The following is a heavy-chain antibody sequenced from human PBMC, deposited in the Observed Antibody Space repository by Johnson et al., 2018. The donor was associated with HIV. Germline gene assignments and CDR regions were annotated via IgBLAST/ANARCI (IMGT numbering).Heavy chain of an antibody. V-gene: IGHV3-13*01. CDR1: GFTFSSYD. D-gene: IGHD3-3*01. J-gene: IGHJ3*02. CDR2: IGTAGDT. Sequence: VQLVESGGGVVQPGRSLRLSCAASGFTFSSYDMHWVRQATGKGLEWVSAIGTAGDTYYPGSVKGRFTISRENAKNTLYLQMNSLRAEDTAVYYCARAYNCWSGENDAFDIWGQGTMVTVSS. CDR3: ARAYNCWSGENDAFDI.